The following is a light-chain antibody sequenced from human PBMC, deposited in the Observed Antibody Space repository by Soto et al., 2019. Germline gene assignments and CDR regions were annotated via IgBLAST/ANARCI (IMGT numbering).Light chain of an antibody. CDR3: QQRTNWPLT. J-gene: IGKJ4*01. CDR2: DAS. CDR1: QSVSSS. V-gene: IGKV3-11*01. Sequence: EIVLTQSPATMSLSTGERATLSCRASQSVSSSLAWYQQNPGHAHRLLIYDASNRATGIPARFSGSVSGTAFTLTISILEPEDFAVYYFQQRTNWPLTFGGGTKVEIK.